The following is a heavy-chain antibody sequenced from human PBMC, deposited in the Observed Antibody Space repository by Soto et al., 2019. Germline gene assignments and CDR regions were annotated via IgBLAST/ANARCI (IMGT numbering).Heavy chain of an antibody. J-gene: IGHJ6*02. CDR3: AHNPFGELLNRYGMDV. D-gene: IGHD3-10*01. Sequence: QITLKESSPTLVKPTQTLTLTCTFSGFSLNTSGMGVGWIRQPPGKALEWLALIYWADDKRYSPSLKSRLTVTQDTSKNQVVLRMTNMDPEDTDTYYCAHNPFGELLNRYGMDVWGQGTTVTVSS. V-gene: IGHV2-5*02. CDR1: GFSLNTSGMG. CDR2: IYWADDK.